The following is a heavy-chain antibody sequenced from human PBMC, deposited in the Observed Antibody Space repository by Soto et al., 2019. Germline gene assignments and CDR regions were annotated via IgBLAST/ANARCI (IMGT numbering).Heavy chain of an antibody. CDR2: ISYDGSNK. CDR3: AKDDTAMVTNH. J-gene: IGHJ5*02. CDR1: GFTFSSYG. Sequence: PGGSLRLCCAASGFTFSSYGMHWVRQAPGKGLEWVAVISYDGSNKYYADSVKGRFTISRDNSKNTLYLQMNSLRAEDTAVYYCAKDDTAMVTNHWGQGTLVTVSS. D-gene: IGHD5-18*01. V-gene: IGHV3-30*18.